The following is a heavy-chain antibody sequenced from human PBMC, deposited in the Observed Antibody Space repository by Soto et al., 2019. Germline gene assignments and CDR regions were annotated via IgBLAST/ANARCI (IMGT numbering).Heavy chain of an antibody. D-gene: IGHD2-8*01. Sequence: GGSLRLSCAASGFTFSSYGMHWVRQAPGKGLECVSVISYDGSNKYYADSVKGRFTISRDNSKNTLYLQMNSLRAEDTAVYYCAKEVQLGYCTNGVCYLNYWGQGTLVTVSS. CDR2: ISYDGSNK. J-gene: IGHJ4*02. CDR1: GFTFSSYG. CDR3: AKEVQLGYCTNGVCYLNY. V-gene: IGHV3-30*18.